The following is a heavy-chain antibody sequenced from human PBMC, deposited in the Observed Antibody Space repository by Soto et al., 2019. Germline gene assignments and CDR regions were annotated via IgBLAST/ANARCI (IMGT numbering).Heavy chain of an antibody. CDR2: ISAYNGNT. CDR3: ARAPSVATITAGAFDI. V-gene: IGHV1-18*01. CDR1: GYTFTSYC. D-gene: IGHD5-12*01. J-gene: IGHJ3*02. Sequence: ASVKVSCKASGYTFTSYCISGVRQAPGQGLEWMGWISAYNGNTNYAQKLQGRVTMTRDTSTSTVYMELSSLRSEDTAVYYCARAPSVATITAGAFDIWGQGTMVTVSS.